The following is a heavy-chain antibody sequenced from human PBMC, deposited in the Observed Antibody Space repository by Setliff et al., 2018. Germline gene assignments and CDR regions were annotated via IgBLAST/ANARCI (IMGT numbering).Heavy chain of an antibody. Sequence: SETLSLTCTVSGGSISPYYWSWIRQHPEKGLEWLGYIFHSGSTHYNSSLKSRITISIDTSKNHFSLELNSVTAADSAVYYCARVADGSGSFYLGFDYWGQGILVTVSS. CDR2: IFHSGST. CDR3: ARVADGSGSFYLGFDY. CDR1: GGSISPYY. J-gene: IGHJ4*02. V-gene: IGHV4-31*02. D-gene: IGHD3-10*01.